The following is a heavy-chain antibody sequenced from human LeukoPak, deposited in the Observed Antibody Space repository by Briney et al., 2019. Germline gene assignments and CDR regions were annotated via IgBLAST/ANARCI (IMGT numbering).Heavy chain of an antibody. CDR2: ISYDANVK. CDR3: AKDRSTTWACDY. J-gene: IGHJ4*02. CDR1: GFTFSSDA. V-gene: IGHV3-30*18. D-gene: IGHD6-13*01. Sequence: GGSLRLSCAASGFTFSSDAMHWVRQAPGKGLEWVAFISYDANVKRYADSVKGRFTISGDNSKNTVYLQMSSLRPEDTAVYHCAKDRSTTWACDYWGQGTLVTVSS.